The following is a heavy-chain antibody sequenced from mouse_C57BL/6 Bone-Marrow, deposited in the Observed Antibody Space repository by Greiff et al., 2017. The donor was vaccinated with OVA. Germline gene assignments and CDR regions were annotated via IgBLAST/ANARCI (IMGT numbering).Heavy chain of an antibody. CDR2: IYPGSGST. D-gene: IGHD1-1*01. CDR3: ARNQTAGSIYYYFDY. J-gene: IGHJ2*01. Sequence: QVQLQQPGAELVKPGASVKMSCKASGYTFTSYWITWVKQRPGQGLEWIGDIYPGSGSTNYNEKFKSKATLTVDTSSSTAYMQLSSLTSEDSAVYYCARNQTAGSIYYYFDYWGHVTTLTVSS. V-gene: IGHV1-55*01. CDR1: GYTFTSYW.